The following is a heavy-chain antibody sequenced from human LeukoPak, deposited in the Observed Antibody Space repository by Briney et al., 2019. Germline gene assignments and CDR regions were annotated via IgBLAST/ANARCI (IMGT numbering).Heavy chain of an antibody. J-gene: IGHJ4*02. V-gene: IGHV4-59*08. CDR3: ARHTHYGSGSFDY. Sequence: SETLSLTCTVSGGSISSYYWSWIRQPPGKGLEWIGYIYYSGSTNYNPSLKSRVTISVDTSKNQFSLKLSSVTAADTAVYYCARHTHYGSGSFDYWGQGTQVTVSS. D-gene: IGHD3-10*01. CDR2: IYYSGST. CDR1: GGSISSYY.